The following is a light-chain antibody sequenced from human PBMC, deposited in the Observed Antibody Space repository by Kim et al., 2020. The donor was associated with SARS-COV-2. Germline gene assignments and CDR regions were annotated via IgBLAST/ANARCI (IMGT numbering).Light chain of an antibody. Sequence: CLGDRGPLSRRARQSVSSYLAWYQQRPGQAPRLLIYGASTRATVVPARFRGSGSGTEFTLTISSLQSEDFAVYYCQQNNSLPLTFGGGTKVDIK. J-gene: IGKJ4*01. CDR1: QSVSSY. CDR3: QQNNSLPLT. CDR2: GAS. V-gene: IGKV3-15*01.